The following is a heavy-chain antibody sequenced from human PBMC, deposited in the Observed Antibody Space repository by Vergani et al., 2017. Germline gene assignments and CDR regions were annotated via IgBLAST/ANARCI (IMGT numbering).Heavy chain of an antibody. V-gene: IGHV4-61*02. CDR3: ARGSCLGGSCYKPLFDY. Sequence: QVQLQESGPGLVKPSQTLSLTCTVSGGSINSHNYYWSWIRKPAGKGLEWIGRIHTSGSPNYNPSLKSRVTMSEDTSKNQFSLNLTSVTAADTAVYFCARGSCLGGSCYKPLFDYWGQGILVTVSS. D-gene: IGHD2-15*01. CDR2: IHTSGSP. CDR1: GGSINSHNYY. J-gene: IGHJ4*02.